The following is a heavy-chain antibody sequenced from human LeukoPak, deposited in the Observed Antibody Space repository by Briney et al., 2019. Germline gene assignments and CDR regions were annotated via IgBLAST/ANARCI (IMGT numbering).Heavy chain of an antibody. CDR2: IYYSGST. CDR1: GGSISSYY. J-gene: IGHJ4*02. Sequence: SETLSLTCTVSGGSISSYYWSWIRQPPGKGLEWTGYIYYSGSTNYNPSLKSRDTISVDTSKNQFSLKLSSVTAADTAVYYCARSPPAKGFYYFDYWGQGTLVTVSS. V-gene: IGHV4-59*08. CDR3: ARSPPAKGFYYFDY.